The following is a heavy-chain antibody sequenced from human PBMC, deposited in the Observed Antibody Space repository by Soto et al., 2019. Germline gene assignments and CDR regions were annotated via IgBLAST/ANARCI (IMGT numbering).Heavy chain of an antibody. CDR3: AIRGLHDAFDI. D-gene: IGHD4-4*01. V-gene: IGHV3-30*03. J-gene: IGHJ3*02. CDR2: ISYDGSNK. CDR1: GFTFSSYG. Sequence: PGGSLRLSCAASGFTFSSYGMHWVRQAPGKGLEWVAVISYDGSNKYYADSVKGRLTISRDNSKNTLYLQMNSLRAEDTAVYYCAIRGLHDAFDIWGQGTMVTVSS.